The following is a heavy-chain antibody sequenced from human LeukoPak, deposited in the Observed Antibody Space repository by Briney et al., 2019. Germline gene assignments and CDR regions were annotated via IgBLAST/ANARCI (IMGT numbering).Heavy chain of an antibody. CDR2: IDPNSGGT. CDR1: GYTFTGYY. CDR3: ARDSRVSGDY. D-gene: IGHD2-2*01. V-gene: IGHV1-2*06. Sequence: ASVKVSCKTSGYTFTGYYIHWVRQAPGQGLEWLGRIDPNSGGTSYAHNFQGRVTMTRDTSISTAYMHLSSLTSDDTAVYYCARDSRVSGDYWGQGTLVTVSS. J-gene: IGHJ4*02.